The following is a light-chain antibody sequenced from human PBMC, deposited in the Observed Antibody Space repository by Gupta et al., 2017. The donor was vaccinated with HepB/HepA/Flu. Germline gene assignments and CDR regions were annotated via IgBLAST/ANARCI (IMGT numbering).Light chain of an antibody. J-gene: IGLJ1*01. Sequence: GKTARITCGGNNIGSKSVHWYQQKPGQAPVLVIYYDSDRPSGIPERFSGSNSGNTAALTISRVETGDEADYYCQVWDSSSDHPYVFGSGTKLTVL. CDR3: QVWDSSSDHPYV. CDR2: YDS. V-gene: IGLV3-21*04. CDR1: NIGSKS.